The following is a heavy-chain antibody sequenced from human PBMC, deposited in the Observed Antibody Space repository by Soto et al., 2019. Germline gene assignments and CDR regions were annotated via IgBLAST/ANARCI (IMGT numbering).Heavy chain of an antibody. V-gene: IGHV4-39*01. CDR3: ARPSRQDTVAGNY. CDR2: NYYTGIT. J-gene: IGHJ4*02. D-gene: IGHD6-19*01. Sequence: SETLSLTCTVSGGSISSSSYYWGWIGQPPGKGLEWIGSNYYTGITHYNPSLKSRATISIDTSKNKFSLNLNSVTATDTAVYYCARPSRQDTVAGNYWGQGALVTVSS. CDR1: GGSISSSSYY.